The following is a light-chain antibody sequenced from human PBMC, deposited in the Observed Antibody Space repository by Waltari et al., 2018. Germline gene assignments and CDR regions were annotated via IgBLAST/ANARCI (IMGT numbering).Light chain of an antibody. CDR1: SSDVGSYNL. J-gene: IGLJ1*01. V-gene: IGLV2-23*01. Sequence: QSALTQPASVSGSPGQSITISCTGTSSDVGSYNLFSWYQQHPGKAPKLMISEGSKRPSGVSNRFSGSKSGNTASLTISGLQAEDEADYYCCSYAGSSTPYVFGTGTKVTVL. CDR3: CSYAGSSTPYV. CDR2: EGS.